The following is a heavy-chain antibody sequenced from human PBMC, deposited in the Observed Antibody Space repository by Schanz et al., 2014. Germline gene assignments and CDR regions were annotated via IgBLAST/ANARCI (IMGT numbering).Heavy chain of an antibody. CDR2: IYSGDNT. J-gene: IGHJ6*02. CDR1: GFTFSTSA. Sequence: EVQLVESGGGFVQPGGSLRLSCEASGFTFSTSAMSWVRQAPGKGLEWVSVIYSGDNTYYADSVKGRFTISRDNSKNTVYLQMNSLRAEDTAVYFCASLIGTTSAHFYGMDVWGQGTTVTVSS. CDR3: ASLIGTTSAHFYGMDV. V-gene: IGHV3-23*04. D-gene: IGHD1-7*01.